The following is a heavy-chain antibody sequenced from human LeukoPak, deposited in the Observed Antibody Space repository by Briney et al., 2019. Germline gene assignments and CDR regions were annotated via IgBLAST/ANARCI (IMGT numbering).Heavy chain of an antibody. J-gene: IGHJ4*02. D-gene: IGHD2-21*02. CDR3: TTRVVTTNDF. CDR2: VRRQTEGATT. V-gene: IGHV3-15*01. Sequence: GGSLRLSCAASGFTFSESWMNWVRQAPGKGLEWVGRVRRQTEGATTDYPAPVKVRFTISRDDSKNTVYLQMNFLKTEDTAVYYCTTRVVTTNDFWGQGTLVTVSS. CDR1: GFTFSESW.